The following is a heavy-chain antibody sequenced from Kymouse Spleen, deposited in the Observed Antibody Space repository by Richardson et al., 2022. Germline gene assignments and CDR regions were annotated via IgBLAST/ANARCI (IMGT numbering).Heavy chain of an antibody. V-gene: IGHV4-39*01. CDR1: GGSISSSSYY. Sequence: QLQLQESGPGLVKPSETLSLTCTVSGGSISSSSYYWGWIRQPPGKGLEWIGSIYYSGSTYYNPSLKSRVTISVDTSKNQFSLKLSSVTAADTAVYYCASGITGTRAFDIWGQGTMVTVSS. CDR3: ASGITGTRAFDI. J-gene: IGHJ3*02. CDR2: IYYSGST. D-gene: IGHD1-7*01.